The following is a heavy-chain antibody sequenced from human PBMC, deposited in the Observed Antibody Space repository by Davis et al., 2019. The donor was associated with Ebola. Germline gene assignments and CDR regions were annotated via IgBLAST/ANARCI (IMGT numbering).Heavy chain of an antibody. CDR3: SERGSSV. CDR2: IFYTWSA. J-gene: IGHJ4*02. Sequence: PSETLSLTCTVSGVSISRHYWRWIRQPPGKRLAWFGSIFYTWSAYYNSSLASRATISVDTSKNQFSLKLTSVTAADTAMYYCSERGSSVWGQGTLVTVSS. D-gene: IGHD3-10*01. CDR1: GVSISRHY. V-gene: IGHV4-59*03.